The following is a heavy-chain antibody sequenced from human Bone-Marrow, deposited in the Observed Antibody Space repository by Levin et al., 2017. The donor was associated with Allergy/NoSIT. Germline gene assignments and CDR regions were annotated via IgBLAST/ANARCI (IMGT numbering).Heavy chain of an antibody. CDR3: VTHPYDIWAQRDFDY. Sequence: SETLSLTCTVSGDYISSGHYYWTWIRQPPGKGLEWIGFIYYSGSTYYNPSLKSRVTISVDMSKNQFSLSLSSVTAADTAVYYCVTHPYDIWAQRDFDYWGQGTLVTVSS. D-gene: IGHD3-9*01. V-gene: IGHV4-30-4*01. CDR2: IYYSGST. CDR1: GDYISSGHYY. J-gene: IGHJ4*02.